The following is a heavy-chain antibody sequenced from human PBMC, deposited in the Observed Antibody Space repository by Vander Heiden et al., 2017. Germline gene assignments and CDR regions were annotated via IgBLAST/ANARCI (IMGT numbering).Heavy chain of an antibody. Sequence: QVQLVESGGGVVQPGRSLRLSCAASGFTFRSYAMHWVRQAPGKGLEWVAVISYDGSNKYYADSVKGRFTISRDNSKNTLYLQMNSLRAEDTAVYYCASPLWFGELLYARTFDYWGQGTLVTVSS. J-gene: IGHJ4*02. V-gene: IGHV3-30*01. CDR1: GFTFRSYA. D-gene: IGHD3-10*01. CDR2: ISYDGSNK. CDR3: ASPLWFGELLYARTFDY.